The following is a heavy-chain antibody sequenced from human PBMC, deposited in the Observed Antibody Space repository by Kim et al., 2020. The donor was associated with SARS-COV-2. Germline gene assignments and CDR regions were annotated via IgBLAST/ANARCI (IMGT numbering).Heavy chain of an antibody. D-gene: IGHD5-18*01. V-gene: IGHV1-3*04. Sequence: ASVKVSCKASGYSFTTYAMHWVRQAPGQRLEWMGWINTGTGNTKYSQSFQGRVTINRDTSASTAYMELYSLTSEDTAIYYCSTEEREGDGYSPNWFGPWGQGTLVTVSS. CDR3: STEEREGDGYSPNWFGP. CDR1: GYSFTTYA. J-gene: IGHJ5*02. CDR2: INTGTGNT.